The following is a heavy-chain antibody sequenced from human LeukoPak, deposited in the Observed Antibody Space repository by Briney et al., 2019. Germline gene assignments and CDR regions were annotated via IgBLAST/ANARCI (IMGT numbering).Heavy chain of an antibody. D-gene: IGHD2-15*01. CDR1: GYTFNIYY. CDR3: ARTPDNSFDY. V-gene: IGHV1-46*02. Sequence: ASVKVSFKASGYTFNIYYIHWVRQAPGQGLEWMGIINPSGGSTGYAQKFQGRVTMTRDTSTSTVYMELSSLRSDDTAVYYCARTPDNSFDYWGQGTLVTVSS. J-gene: IGHJ4*02. CDR2: INPSGGST.